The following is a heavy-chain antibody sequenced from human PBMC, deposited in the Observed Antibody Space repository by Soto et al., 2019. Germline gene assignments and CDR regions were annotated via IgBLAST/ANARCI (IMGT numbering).Heavy chain of an antibody. CDR3: ARDRGIAVAGHDAFDI. Sequence: ASVKDSCKASGYTFTSYGISWVRQAPGQGLEWMGWISAYNGNTNYAQKLQGRVTMTTDTSTSTAYVELRSLRSDDTAVYYCARDRGIAVAGHDAFDIWGQGTMVTVSS. V-gene: IGHV1-18*01. CDR2: ISAYNGNT. CDR1: GYTFTSYG. J-gene: IGHJ3*02. D-gene: IGHD6-19*01.